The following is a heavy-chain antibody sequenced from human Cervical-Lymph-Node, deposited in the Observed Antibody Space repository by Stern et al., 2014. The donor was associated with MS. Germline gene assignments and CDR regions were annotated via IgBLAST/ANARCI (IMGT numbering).Heavy chain of an antibody. CDR1: GASIGSGGSF. V-gene: IGHV4-31*02. D-gene: IGHD5-12*01. CDR2: IYYSGST. Sequence: QVQLVESGPGLVQPSQTLSLTCTVSGASIGSGGSFWTWIRQHPGKGLEWLGYIYYSGSTYYNPALKSRVTMSVDTSTNHFTLKLSSVTAADTAVYYCARQMGSGYDPTFDYWGQGALVTVSS. CDR3: ARQMGSGYDPTFDY. J-gene: IGHJ4*02.